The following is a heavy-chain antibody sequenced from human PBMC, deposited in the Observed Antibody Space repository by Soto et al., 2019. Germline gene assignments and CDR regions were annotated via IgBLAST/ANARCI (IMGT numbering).Heavy chain of an antibody. CDR2: IIPIFGTA. J-gene: IGHJ5*02. V-gene: IGHV1-69*01. Sequence: QVQLVQSGAEVKKPGSSVKVSCKASGGTFSSYAISWVRQAPGQGLEWMGGIIPIFGTANYAQKLQGRVTITADEPTSTAYMGLSRLRSEDTAVYYCARMTVMKGWFDPWGQGTLVTVSA. CDR3: ARMTVMKGWFDP. D-gene: IGHD3-16*01. CDR1: GGTFSSYA.